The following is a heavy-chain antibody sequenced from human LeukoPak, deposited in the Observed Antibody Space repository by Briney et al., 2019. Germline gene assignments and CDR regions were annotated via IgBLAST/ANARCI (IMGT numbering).Heavy chain of an antibody. V-gene: IGHV3-74*01. J-gene: IGHJ4*02. CDR1: GFTVSNNY. Sequence: GGSLRLSCAASGFTVSNNYMSWVRQAPGKGLVWVSRINSDGSSTSYADSVKGRFTISRDNAKNTLYLQMNSLRAEDTAVYYCARDGGPYYYDSSGHFELWGQGTLVTVSS. CDR2: INSDGSST. D-gene: IGHD3-22*01. CDR3: ARDGGPYYYDSSGHFEL.